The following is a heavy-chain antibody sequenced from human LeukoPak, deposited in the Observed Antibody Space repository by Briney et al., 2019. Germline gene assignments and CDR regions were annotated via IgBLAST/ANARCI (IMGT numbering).Heavy chain of an antibody. CDR1: GFIFSHHG. CDR2: IRADAVTT. CDR3: VKDDGWVQYAN. V-gene: IGHV3-23*01. D-gene: IGHD5-24*01. J-gene: IGHJ4*02. Sequence: GGSLRLSCATSGFIFSHHGMNGVRQAPGKGLEGASGIRADAVTTYYADSVKGRFIISRDNSKNTVYLQMNSLSAEDAAVYYCVKDDGWVQYANWGQGTLVTVSS.